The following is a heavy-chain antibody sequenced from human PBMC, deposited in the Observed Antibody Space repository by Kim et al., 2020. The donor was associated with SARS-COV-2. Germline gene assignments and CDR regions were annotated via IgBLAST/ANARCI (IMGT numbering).Heavy chain of an antibody. Sequence: AQQFQGRVPMTEETSTDTAYLELSSLRSEDTAVYYCATDRYGDYGYYFDYWGQGTLVTVSS. V-gene: IGHV1-24*01. J-gene: IGHJ4*02. CDR3: ATDRYGDYGYYFDY. D-gene: IGHD4-17*01.